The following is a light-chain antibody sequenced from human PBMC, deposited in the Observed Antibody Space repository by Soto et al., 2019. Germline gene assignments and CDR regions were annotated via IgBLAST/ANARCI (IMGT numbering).Light chain of an antibody. V-gene: IGLV2-23*01. J-gene: IGLJ2*01. CDR1: STDFENYNL. CDR2: EGT. Sequence: QSPLTQPASVSGSPGQSITISCTRSSTDFENYNLVSWYQHCPDKAPKLIIYEGTKRPSEISDRFSGSESDTTASLIISGLQPEDEANYYCSSYAGSSARVVFGGGTKLTVL. CDR3: SSYAGSSARVV.